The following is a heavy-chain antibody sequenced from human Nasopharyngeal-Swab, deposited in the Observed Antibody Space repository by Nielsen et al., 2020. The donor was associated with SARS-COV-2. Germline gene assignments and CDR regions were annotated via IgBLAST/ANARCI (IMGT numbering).Heavy chain of an antibody. CDR1: GYTFTIYY. D-gene: IGHD3-22*01. CDR3: ASSVVVISSFDY. Sequence: ASVKVSCKASGYTFTIYYMHWVRQAPGQGLEWMGIINPSGGSTSYAQKFQGRVTMTRDTSTSTVYMELSSLRSEDTAVYYCASSVVVISSFDYWGQGTLVTVSS. V-gene: IGHV1-46*01. J-gene: IGHJ4*02. CDR2: INPSGGST.